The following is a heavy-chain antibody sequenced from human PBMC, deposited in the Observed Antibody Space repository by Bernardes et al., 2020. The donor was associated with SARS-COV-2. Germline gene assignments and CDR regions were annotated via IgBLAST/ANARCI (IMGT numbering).Heavy chain of an antibody. V-gene: IGHV1-18*04. J-gene: IGHJ3*02. Sequence: ASVKVSCRASGYTFTTYAFNWVRQAPGQGLEWMGRIGAYNGNTNYAQKLQGRVTMTTDTSTSTAYMELRSLRSDDTAVYYCARDLGRWEEAFDIWGQGTMVTVSS. D-gene: IGHD1-26*01. CDR2: IGAYNGNT. CDR1: GYTFTTYA. CDR3: ARDLGRWEEAFDI.